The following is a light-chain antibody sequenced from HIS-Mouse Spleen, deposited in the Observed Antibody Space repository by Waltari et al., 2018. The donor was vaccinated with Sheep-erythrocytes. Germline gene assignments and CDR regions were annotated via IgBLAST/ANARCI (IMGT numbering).Light chain of an antibody. CDR3: QQYYSTLT. Sequence: DIVMTQSPYSLAVSLGERATINCKSRQSVLYSSNNKNYLAWYQQKPGQPPKLLIYWASTRESGVPDRFSGSGSGTDFTLTISSLQAEDVAVYYCQQYYSTLTFGGGTKVEIK. V-gene: IGKV4-1*01. J-gene: IGKJ4*01. CDR1: QSVLYSSNNKNY. CDR2: WAS.